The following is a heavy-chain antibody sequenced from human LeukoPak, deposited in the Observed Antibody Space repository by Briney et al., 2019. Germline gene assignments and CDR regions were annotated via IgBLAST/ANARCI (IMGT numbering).Heavy chain of an antibody. Sequence: PGGSLRLSCAASGFTFSSYAMSWVRQAPGKGLEWVSAISGSGGGIHYADSVKGRFTISRDNSKNTLYLQMNSLRAEDTAVYYCAIDPNWGVDYWGQGVLVTVSS. V-gene: IGHV3-23*01. CDR3: AIDPNWGVDY. J-gene: IGHJ4*02. CDR2: ISGSGGGI. CDR1: GFTFSSYA. D-gene: IGHD7-27*01.